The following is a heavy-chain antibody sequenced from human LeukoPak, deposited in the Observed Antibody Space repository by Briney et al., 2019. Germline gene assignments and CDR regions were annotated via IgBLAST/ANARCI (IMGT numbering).Heavy chain of an antibody. D-gene: IGHD6-13*01. V-gene: IGHV4-34*01. Sequence: SETLSLTCAVYGGSFSGYYWSWIRQPPGKGLEWIGEINHSGSTNYNPSLKSRVTISVDTSKNQFSLKLCSVTAADTAVYYCAREAPGGAAAGTVDYWGQGTLVTVSS. CDR2: INHSGST. J-gene: IGHJ4*02. CDR1: GGSFSGYY. CDR3: AREAPGGAAAGTVDY.